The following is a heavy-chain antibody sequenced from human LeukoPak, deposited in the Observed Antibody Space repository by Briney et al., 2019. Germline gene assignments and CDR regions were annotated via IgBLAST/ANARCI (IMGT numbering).Heavy chain of an antibody. CDR3: VKAFGIAAAENYFDY. J-gene: IGHJ4*02. D-gene: IGHD6-13*01. CDR1: GFTFSSYA. CDR2: ISSIGGST. V-gene: IGHV3-64D*06. Sequence: GGSLRLSCSAAGFTFSSYAMHWVRQAPGKGLEYVSAISSIGGSTYYTDSVKGRLSISRDNSTKTLYLQRSSLRTKDPAVYYCVKAFGIAAAENYFDYWGQGTLVSVSS.